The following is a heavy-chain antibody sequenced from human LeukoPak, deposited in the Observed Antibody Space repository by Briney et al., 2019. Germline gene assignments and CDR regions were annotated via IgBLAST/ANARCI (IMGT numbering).Heavy chain of an antibody. CDR1: GYTFTNYG. CDR3: ARGTSLQYYYYYGMDV. J-gene: IGHJ6*02. V-gene: IGHV1-18*01. Sequence: GASVKVSCTASGYTFTNYGITWVRQAPGQGLEWMGWISPNNGETNYAQKLQGRVTMTTDTSTSTAYMGLRSLRSDDTAVYYCARGTSLQYYYYYGMDVWGQGTTVTVSS. D-gene: IGHD1-1*01. CDR2: ISPNNGET.